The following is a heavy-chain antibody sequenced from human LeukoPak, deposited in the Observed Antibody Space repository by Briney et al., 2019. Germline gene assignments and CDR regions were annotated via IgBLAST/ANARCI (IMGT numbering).Heavy chain of an antibody. CDR2: MNPNSGNT. J-gene: IGHJ5*02. Sequence: ASVKVSCKASGYTFTSYYMHWVRQAPEQGLEWMGWMNPNSGNTGYAQKFQGRVTMTRNASISTAYMELSSLRSEDTAVYYCARSSYGSGSYYEYWFDPWGQGTLVTVSS. V-gene: IGHV1-8*02. D-gene: IGHD3-10*01. CDR1: GYTFTSYY. CDR3: ARSSYGSGSYYEYWFDP.